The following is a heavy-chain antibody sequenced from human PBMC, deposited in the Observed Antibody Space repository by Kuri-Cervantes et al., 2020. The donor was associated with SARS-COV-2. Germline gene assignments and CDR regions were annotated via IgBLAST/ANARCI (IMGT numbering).Heavy chain of an antibody. CDR1: RFTFDENA. V-gene: IGHV3-21*01. CDR2: ISSSSSYI. J-gene: IGHJ4*02. Sequence: GGSLRLSCAASRFTFDENAMHWVRQAPGKGLEWVSSISSSSSYIYYADSVKGRFTISRDNSKKMLYLQMTSLRADDTAVYYCVQDWTSDFWGQGTLVTVSS. D-gene: IGHD1-1*01. CDR3: VQDWTSDF.